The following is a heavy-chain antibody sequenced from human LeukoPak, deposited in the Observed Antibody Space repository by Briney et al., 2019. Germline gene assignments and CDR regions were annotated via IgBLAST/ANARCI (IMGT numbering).Heavy chain of an antibody. CDR2: INHSGST. V-gene: IGHV4-34*01. J-gene: IGHJ5*02. CDR1: GGSFSGYY. D-gene: IGHD3-3*01. Sequence: SETLSLTCAVYGGSFSGYYWSWIRQPPGKGLEWIGEINHSGSTNYNPSLKSRVTISVDTPKNQFSLKLSSVTAADTAVYYCARGDPPYDFWSGYYMSGNWFDPWGQGTLVTVSS. CDR3: ARGDPPYDFWSGYYMSGNWFDP.